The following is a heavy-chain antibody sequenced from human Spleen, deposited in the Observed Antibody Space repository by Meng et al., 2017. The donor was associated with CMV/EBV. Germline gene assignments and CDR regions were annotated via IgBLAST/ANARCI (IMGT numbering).Heavy chain of an antibody. V-gene: IGHV1-69*04. D-gene: IGHD1-1*01. J-gene: IGHJ4*02. Sequence: SVKVSCKASRGTFSSYGISWVRQAPGQGLEWMGRIIPILGIANYAQKFQGRVTITADKSTSTAYMELSSLRSEDTAVYYCAIGNWKQNWGQGTLVTVSS. CDR1: RGTFSSYG. CDR2: IIPILGIA. CDR3: AIGNWKQN.